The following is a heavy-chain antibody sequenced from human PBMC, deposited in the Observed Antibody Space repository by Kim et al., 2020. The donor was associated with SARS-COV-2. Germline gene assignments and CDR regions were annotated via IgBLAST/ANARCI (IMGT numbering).Heavy chain of an antibody. CDR2: GST. CDR3: ARESRISDY. Sequence: GSTYYNPSLKSRVTISVDTSKNQFSLKLSSVTAADTAVYYCARESRISDYWGQGTLVTVSS. V-gene: IGHV4-31*02. J-gene: IGHJ4*02.